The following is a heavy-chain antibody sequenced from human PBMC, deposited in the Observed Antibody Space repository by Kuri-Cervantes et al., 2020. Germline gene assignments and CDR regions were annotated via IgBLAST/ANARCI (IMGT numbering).Heavy chain of an antibody. CDR3: AKDRVYYYDSSDLYGMDV. CDR1: GFSFSSYG. V-gene: IGHV3-21*01. J-gene: IGHJ6*02. D-gene: IGHD3-22*01. Sequence: GGSLRLSCAASGFSFSSYGMSWVRQAPGKGLEWVPSISSSSSYIYYADSVKGRFTISRDNSKNTLYLQMNSLRAEDTAVYYCAKDRVYYYDSSDLYGMDVWGQGTTVTVSS. CDR2: ISSSSSYI.